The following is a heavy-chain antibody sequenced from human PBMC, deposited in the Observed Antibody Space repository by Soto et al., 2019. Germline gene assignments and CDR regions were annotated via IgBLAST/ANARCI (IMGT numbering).Heavy chain of an antibody. V-gene: IGHV3-53*04. D-gene: IGHD5-18*01. CDR3: ARGVTSQRYFDL. J-gene: IGHJ2*01. CDR1: GFTVSSNY. CDR2: IYSGGST. Sequence: EVQLVESGGGLVQPGGSLRLSCAASGFTVSSNYMSWVRQAPGKGLEWVSVIYSGGSTYYADSVKGRFTISRHNPKNTLYLQMNSLRAEDTAVYYCARGVTSQRYFDLWGRGTLVTVSS.